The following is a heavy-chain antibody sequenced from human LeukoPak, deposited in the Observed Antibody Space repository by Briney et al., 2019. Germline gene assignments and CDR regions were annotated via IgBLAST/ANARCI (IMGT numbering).Heavy chain of an antibody. CDR3: SSEYFHD. CDR2: ISYHGSNK. V-gene: IGHV3-30*03. D-gene: IGHD6-6*01. CDR1: GFTFSSYG. Sequence: GGSLRLSCAASGFTFSSYGMHWVRQAPGKGLEWVAVISYHGSNKYYADFVKGRFTISRDNSKNTLFLQMNSLRAEDTAVYYCSSEYFHDWGQGTLLTVSS. J-gene: IGHJ1*01.